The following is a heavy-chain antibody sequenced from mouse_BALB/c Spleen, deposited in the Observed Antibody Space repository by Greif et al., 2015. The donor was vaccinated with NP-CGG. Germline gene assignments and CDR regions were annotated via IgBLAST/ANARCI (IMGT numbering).Heavy chain of an antibody. J-gene: IGHJ1*01. CDR3: ARDIGAMGYFDV. CDR1: GFTFTDYY. Sequence: EVQLVESGGGLVQPGGSLRLSCATSGFTFTDYYMSWVRQPPGKALEWLGFIRNKANGYTTEYSASVKGRFTISRDNSQSILYLQMNTLRAEDSATYYCARDIGAMGYFDVWGAGTTVTVSS. V-gene: IGHV7-3*02. CDR2: IRNKANGYTT. D-gene: IGHD1-1*02.